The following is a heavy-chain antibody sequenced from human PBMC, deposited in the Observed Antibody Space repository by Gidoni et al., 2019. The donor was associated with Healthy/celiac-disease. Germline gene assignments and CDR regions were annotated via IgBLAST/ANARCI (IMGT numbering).Heavy chain of an antibody. D-gene: IGHD3-10*01. CDR1: GYSFTSYW. V-gene: IGHV5-51*01. Sequence: EVQLVPSGAEVKKPGESRKVSCKGSGYSFTSYWIGLVRQMPGKGLEWMGITYPGDSDTRYSPSFQGQVTISADKSISTAYLQWSSLKASDTAMYYCARIPRVYGSLAVTKGAFDIWGQGTMVTVSS. CDR2: TYPGDSDT. CDR3: ARIPRVYGSLAVTKGAFDI. J-gene: IGHJ3*02.